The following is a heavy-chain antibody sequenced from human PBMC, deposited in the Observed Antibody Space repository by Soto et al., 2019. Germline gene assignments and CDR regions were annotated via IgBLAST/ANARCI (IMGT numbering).Heavy chain of an antibody. V-gene: IGHV4-31*03. D-gene: IGHD2-8*01. J-gene: IGHJ3*02. CDR2: IYYSGST. Sequence: ASETLSLTCPVSGGSISSGGYYWSWIRQHPGKGLEWIGYIYYSGSTYYNPSLKSRVTISVDTSKNQFSLKLSSVTAADTAVYYCAREGKYCTNGVCSTGAFDIWGQGTMVTVSS. CDR3: AREGKYCTNGVCSTGAFDI. CDR1: GGSISSGGYY.